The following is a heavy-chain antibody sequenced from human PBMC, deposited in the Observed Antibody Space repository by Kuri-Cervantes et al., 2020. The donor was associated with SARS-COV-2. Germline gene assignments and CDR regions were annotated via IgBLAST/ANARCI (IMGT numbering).Heavy chain of an antibody. Sequence: GESLKISCAASGFTFSSYSMNWVRQAPGKGLEWVSSISSSSSYIYYADSVKGRFTISRDNAKNSLYLLMNSLRAEDTAVYYCARDPFRYYYYMDVWGKGTTVTVSS. D-gene: IGHD2/OR15-2a*01. J-gene: IGHJ6*03. CDR2: ISSSSSYI. V-gene: IGHV3-21*01. CDR3: ARDPFRYYYYMDV. CDR1: GFTFSSYS.